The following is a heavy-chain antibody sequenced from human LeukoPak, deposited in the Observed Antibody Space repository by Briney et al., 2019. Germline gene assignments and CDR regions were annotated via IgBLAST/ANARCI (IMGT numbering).Heavy chain of an antibody. D-gene: IGHD3-22*01. CDR1: TVSFSGDAYY. J-gene: IGHJ4*02. CDR2: IYSSGST. CDR3: ARRSAGYYVFDF. Sequence: SETLTLSCTASTVSFSGDAYYWSWIRQYPGKGLGWIRYIYSSGSTYYSPSLTSRASISIDTSKNQFSLKLTSVTAADTAVYYCARRSAGYYVFDFWGQGILVTVSS. V-gene: IGHV4-31*03.